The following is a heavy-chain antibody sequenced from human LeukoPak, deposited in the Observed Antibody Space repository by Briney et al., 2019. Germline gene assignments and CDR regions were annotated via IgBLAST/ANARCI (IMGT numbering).Heavy chain of an antibody. CDR2: IKQDGSEK. Sequence: GGSLRLSCAASGVTFSSYWMGWVRQAPRKGLEWVANIKQDGSEKYYVDSVKGRFTISRDNAKNSLYLQMNSLRAEDTAVYYCARRARYYDSSGYTPWGQGTLVTVSS. D-gene: IGHD3-22*01. CDR1: GVTFSSYW. V-gene: IGHV3-7*01. J-gene: IGHJ4*02. CDR3: ARRARYYDSSGYTP.